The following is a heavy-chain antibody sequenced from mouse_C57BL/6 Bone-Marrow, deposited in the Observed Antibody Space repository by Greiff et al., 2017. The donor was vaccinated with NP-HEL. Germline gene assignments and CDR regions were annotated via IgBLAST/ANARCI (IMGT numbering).Heavy chain of an antibody. CDR3: AREGPFTYFDD. J-gene: IGHJ2*01. Sequence: VQLQQSGAELVRPGASVKLSCKASGYTFTDYYINWVKQRPGQGLEWIARIYPGSGNTYYNEKFKGKATLTAEKSSSTAYMQLSSLTSEDSAVYFCAREGPFTYFDDGGQGTTLTVTA. V-gene: IGHV1-76*01. D-gene: IGHD3-3*01. CDR1: GYTFTDYY. CDR2: IYPGSGNT.